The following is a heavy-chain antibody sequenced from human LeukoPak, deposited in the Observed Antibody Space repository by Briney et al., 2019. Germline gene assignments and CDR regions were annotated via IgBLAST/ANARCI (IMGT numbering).Heavy chain of an antibody. CDR3: ARGVGDSSGYYYDDY. CDR2: IYASGST. CDR1: GGSISSYY. V-gene: IGHV4-4*07. Sequence: SETLSLTCTVSGGSISSYYWSWIRQPAGKGLECIGRIYASGSTSYNPSLKSRVTISVDTSKNQFSLKLSSVTAADTAVYYCARGVGDSSGYYYDDYWGQGTLVTVSS. D-gene: IGHD3-22*01. J-gene: IGHJ4*02.